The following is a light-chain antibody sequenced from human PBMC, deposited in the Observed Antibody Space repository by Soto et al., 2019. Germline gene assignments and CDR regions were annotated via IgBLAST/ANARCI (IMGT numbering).Light chain of an antibody. V-gene: IGKV1-5*03. J-gene: IGKJ1*01. CDR1: QSVSPS. CDR3: QQYNTYRT. CDR2: QAS. Sequence: DIKMTQSPSTLSASVGDRVTITCRASQSVSPSLAWYQQKPGIAPKLLIYQASILQSGVPSRFSGSGTGTEFTLTISSLQTDDVATYYCQQYNTYRTCGQGPKVEIK.